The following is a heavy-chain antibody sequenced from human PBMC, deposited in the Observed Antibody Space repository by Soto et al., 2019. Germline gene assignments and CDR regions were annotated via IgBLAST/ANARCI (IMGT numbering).Heavy chain of an antibody. CDR2: FYYSGST. CDR3: ARECAHSGWFDY. Sequence: ASETLSLTCTVSGGSIRTYYWSWIRQSPGKGLEWIGYFYYSGSTNYNPSLESRVTISVDTSNNQFSLKLSSVTTADTAVYYCARECAHSGWFDYWGPGTVVTVSS. CDR1: GGSIRTYY. V-gene: IGHV4-59*01. D-gene: IGHD6-19*01. J-gene: IGHJ4*02.